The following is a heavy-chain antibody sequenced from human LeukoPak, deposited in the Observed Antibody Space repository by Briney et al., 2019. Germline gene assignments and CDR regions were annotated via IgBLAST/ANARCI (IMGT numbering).Heavy chain of an antibody. V-gene: IGHV1-69*01. CDR1: TFISXX. D-gene: IGHD2-2*02. CDR2: XIPIFCTP. Sequence: TFISXXXXXVRQAPXXGLXXXGGXIPIFCTPNYAQKFQGRGTITADESTSTDYMELSRLRSEDAAVYYCATIGGYCSSTNCYTYWGQGTLVTVSS. J-gene: IGHJ4*02. CDR3: ATIGGYCSSTNCYTY.